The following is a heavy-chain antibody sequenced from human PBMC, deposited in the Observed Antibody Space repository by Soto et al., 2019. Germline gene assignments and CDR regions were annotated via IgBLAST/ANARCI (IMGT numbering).Heavy chain of an antibody. CDR1: GGSVISGSYY. D-gene: IGHD7-27*01. V-gene: IGHV4-61*01. J-gene: IGHJ5*01. CDR3: ARGRYCLTGRCFPNWFDS. Sequence: SDTRSLTCTVSGGSVISGSYYWILIRQPPFNGLEWIGYIYYIGSTNYNPSLKSRVAISVDTSKSQFSLNVNSVTAADTAVYFCARGRYCLTGRCFPNWFDSWGQGALLTVSS. CDR2: IYYIGST.